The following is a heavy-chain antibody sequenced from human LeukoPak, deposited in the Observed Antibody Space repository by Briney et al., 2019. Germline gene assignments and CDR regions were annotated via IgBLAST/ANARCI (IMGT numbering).Heavy chain of an antibody. CDR2: INHSGST. V-gene: IGHV4-34*01. CDR1: GGSYSGYY. Sequence: PSETLSLXCAVYGGSYSGYYWSWIRLPPGKGLESIGEINHSGSTNYNPSLKSRVTISVDTSKNQFSLKLSSVTAADTAVYYCARGRVGGDAFDIWGHATMVTVSS. J-gene: IGHJ3*02. CDR3: ARGRVGGDAFDI. D-gene: IGHD4-23*01.